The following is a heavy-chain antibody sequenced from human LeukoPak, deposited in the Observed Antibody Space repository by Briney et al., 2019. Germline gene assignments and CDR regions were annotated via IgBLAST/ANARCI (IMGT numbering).Heavy chain of an antibody. Sequence: PGGSLRLSCAASGFTFSSYAMSWVRQAPGKGLEWVSAISGSGGNTYYADSVKGRFTISRDNSKNTLYLQMNSLRAEDTAVYYCAKDSGLWFGEFDAFDIWGQGTMVTVSS. CDR2: ISGSGGNT. D-gene: IGHD3-10*01. V-gene: IGHV3-23*01. CDR3: AKDSGLWFGEFDAFDI. CDR1: GFTFSSYA. J-gene: IGHJ3*02.